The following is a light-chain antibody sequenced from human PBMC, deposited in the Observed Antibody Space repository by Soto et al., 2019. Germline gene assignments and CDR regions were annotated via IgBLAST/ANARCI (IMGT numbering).Light chain of an antibody. J-gene: IGLJ2*01. CDR3: QSYDSSLSGHVV. Sequence: QAVVTQPPSVSGAPGQRVTISCTGSSSNIGAGYPVHWYQQLPGTAPKLLVAGNRPSGVPDRFSVSKSGASASLAITGLQAEDEADYYCQSYDSSLSGHVVFGGGTKLTVL. CDR1: SSNIGAGYP. CDR2: G. V-gene: IGLV1-40*03.